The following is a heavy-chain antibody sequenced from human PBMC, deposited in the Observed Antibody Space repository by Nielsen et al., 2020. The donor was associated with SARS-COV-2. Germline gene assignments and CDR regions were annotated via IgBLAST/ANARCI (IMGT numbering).Heavy chain of an antibody. CDR2: MNPNSGNT. V-gene: IGHV1-8*01. Sequence: WVRQAPGQGLEWMGWMNPNSGNTGYAQKFQGRVTMTRNTSISTAYMELSSLRSEDTAVYYCARAWDGSMNQIDYWGQGTLVTVSS. J-gene: IGHJ4*02. CDR3: ARAWDGSMNQIDY. D-gene: IGHD2-15*01.